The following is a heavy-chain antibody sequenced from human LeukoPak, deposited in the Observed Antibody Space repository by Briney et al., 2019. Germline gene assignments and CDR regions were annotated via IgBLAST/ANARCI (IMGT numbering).Heavy chain of an antibody. D-gene: IGHD3-10*01. CDR1: GFTFSNYA. CDR2: ISSNGGST. J-gene: IGHJ4*02. Sequence: GGSLRLSCAASGFTFSNYAMHWVRQAPGKGLGHVSAISSNGGSTYYADSVQGRFTISRDSSKNTLYLQMGSLRAEDMAVYYCARSSGGLFDYWGQGTLVTVSS. V-gene: IGHV3-64*02. CDR3: ARSSGGLFDY.